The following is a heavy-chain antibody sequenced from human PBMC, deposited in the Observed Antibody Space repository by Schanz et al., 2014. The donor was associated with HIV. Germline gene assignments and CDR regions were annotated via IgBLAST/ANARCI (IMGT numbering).Heavy chain of an antibody. Sequence: QVQLQQWGAGLLKPSETLSLTCAVYGGSFSNYYWNWIRQPPGKGLEWMGEINHNETTNYNPSLKSRVTISVATSRNHFALNLSSLTAADTAVYYCVRTRVVPAVTGHDFWFGPWGQGTLVTVSS. CDR3: VRTRVVPAVTGHDFWFGP. V-gene: IGHV4-34*02. CDR1: GGSFSNYY. J-gene: IGHJ5*02. D-gene: IGHD2-2*01. CDR2: INHNETT.